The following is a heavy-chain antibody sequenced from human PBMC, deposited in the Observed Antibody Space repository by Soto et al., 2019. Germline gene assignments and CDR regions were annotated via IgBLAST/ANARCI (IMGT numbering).Heavy chain of an antibody. CDR3: VKDVAFCSGVCYTNWFDH. D-gene: IGHD2-21*02. Sequence: QVQFVQSGAAVRRPGSTVKVACKASVFTFIDYPFSWVRQGPGQGLEWRGGVTPLYGISFYVKKFEGRLTITAAESPRTVSMELSSLRSEDTAVYYCVKDVAFCSGVCYTNWFDHWGRGTLVTVAS. J-gene: IGHJ5*02. CDR2: VTPLYGIS. CDR1: VFTFIDYP. V-gene: IGHV1-69*12.